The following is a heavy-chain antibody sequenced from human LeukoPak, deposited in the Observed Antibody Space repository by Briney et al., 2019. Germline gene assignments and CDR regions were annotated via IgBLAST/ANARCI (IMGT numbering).Heavy chain of an antibody. CDR2: IRSKANSYST. D-gene: IGHD2-15*01. CDR1: GFTFSGSA. V-gene: IGHV3-73*01. CDR3: TSGVPVVVVAATREIYYYYGMDV. Sequence: GGSLRLSCAASGFTFSGSAMHWVRQASGKGLEWVGRIRSKANSYSTAYAASGKVRFSISRDDSKTTAYLQMNSLKTEDTAVYYCTSGVPVVVVAATREIYYYYGMDVWGQGTTVTVSS. J-gene: IGHJ6*02.